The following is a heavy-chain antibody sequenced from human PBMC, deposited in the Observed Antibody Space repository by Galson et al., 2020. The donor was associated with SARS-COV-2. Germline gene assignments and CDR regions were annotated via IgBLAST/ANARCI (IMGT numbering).Heavy chain of an antibody. CDR3: ARLHYGEYAPEAFDI. CDR2: ISHTGGT. CDR1: GTSISRGSYS. V-gene: IGHV4-30-2*01. Sequence: SETLSLTCAVSGTSISRGSYSWNWIRPPPGQGLDWIAYISHTGGTYYNPSLNSRVTISGDRSKNQFSLRLSSVTAADTAVYYCARLHYGEYAPEAFDIWGPGTRVTVAS. J-gene: IGHJ3*02. D-gene: IGHD4-17*01.